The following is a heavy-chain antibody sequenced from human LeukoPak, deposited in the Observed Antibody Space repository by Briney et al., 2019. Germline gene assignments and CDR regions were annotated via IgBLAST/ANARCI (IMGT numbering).Heavy chain of an antibody. J-gene: IGHJ6*02. CDR3: ARVDYGDYNSYYYYGMDV. V-gene: IGHV4-34*01. CDR2: INHSGST. Sequence: SETLSLTCAVYGGSFSGYYWSWIRQPPGKGLEWIGEINHSGSTNYNPSLKSRVTISVDTSKNQFSLKLSSVTAADTAVYYCARVDYGDYNSYYYYGMDVWGQGTTVTVSS. CDR1: GGSFSGYY. D-gene: IGHD4-17*01.